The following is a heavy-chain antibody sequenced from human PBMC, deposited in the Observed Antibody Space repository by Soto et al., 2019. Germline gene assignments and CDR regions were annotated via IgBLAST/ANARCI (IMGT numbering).Heavy chain of an antibody. CDR3: AKEKFNYYGSGSPNWFDP. V-gene: IGHV3-30*18. D-gene: IGHD3-10*01. CDR1: GFTFSSYG. Sequence: LRLSCAASGFTFSSYGMHWVRQAPGKGLEWVAVISYGGSNKYYADSVKGRFTISRDNSKNTLYLQMNSLRAEDTAVYYCAKEKFNYYGSGSPNWFDPWGQGTLVTVSS. CDR2: ISYGGSNK. J-gene: IGHJ5*02.